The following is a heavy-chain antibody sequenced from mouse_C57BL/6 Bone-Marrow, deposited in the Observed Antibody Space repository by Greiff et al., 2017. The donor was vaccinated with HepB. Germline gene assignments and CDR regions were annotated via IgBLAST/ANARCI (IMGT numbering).Heavy chain of an antibody. CDR2: ISDGGSYT. J-gene: IGHJ3*01. CDR1: GFTFSSYA. CDR3: ARDPIDSNGGFAY. V-gene: IGHV5-4*01. Sequence: EVKVVESGGGLVKPGGSLKLSCAASGFTFSSYAMSWVRQTPEKRLDWVATISDGGSYTYYPDNVKGRFTISRDNAKNNLYLQMSHLKSEDTAMYYCARDPIDSNGGFAYWGQGTLVTVSA. D-gene: IGHD2-5*01.